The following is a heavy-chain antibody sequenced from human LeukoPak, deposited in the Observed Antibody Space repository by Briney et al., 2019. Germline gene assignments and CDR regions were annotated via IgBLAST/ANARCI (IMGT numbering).Heavy chain of an antibody. CDR1: GGSISSYY. CDR2: IYYSGST. J-gene: IGHJ3*02. V-gene: IGHV4-59*06. D-gene: IGHD4-23*01. Sequence: SETLSLTCTVSGGSISSYYWSWIRQHPGKGLEWIGYIYYSGSTYYNPSLKSRVTISVDTSKNQFSLKLSSVTAADTAVYYCARAIQTTVVTPWPIDAFDIWGQGTMVTVSP. CDR3: ARAIQTTVVTPWPIDAFDI.